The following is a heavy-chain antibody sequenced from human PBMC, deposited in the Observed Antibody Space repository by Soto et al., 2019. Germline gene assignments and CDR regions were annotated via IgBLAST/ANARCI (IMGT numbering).Heavy chain of an antibody. D-gene: IGHD6-13*01. CDR3: ATSAAAPGNY. V-gene: IGHV3-7*01. CDR1: GFTFSSYW. J-gene: IGHJ4*02. CDR2: VKGDGSDT. Sequence: GSLRLSCAASGFTFSSYWMSWVRQAPGKGLEWVANVKGDGSDTYYVDSVKGRFTISRDNAKNSLYLRMNSLRAEDTAVYYCATSAAAPGNYWGQGTLVTVSS.